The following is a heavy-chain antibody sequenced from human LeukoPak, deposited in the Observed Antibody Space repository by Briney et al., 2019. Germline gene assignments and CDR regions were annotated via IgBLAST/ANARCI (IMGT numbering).Heavy chain of an antibody. V-gene: IGHV3-30*03. CDR2: ISYDGSNK. Sequence: GGSLRLSCEASGFTVSSTHMVWVRQAPGKGLEWVAVISYDGSNKYYADSVKGRFTISRDNSKNTLYLQMNSLRAEDTAVYYCARDPLGTRPGFDYWGQGTLVTVSS. J-gene: IGHJ4*02. D-gene: IGHD1-1*01. CDR1: GFTVSSTH. CDR3: ARDPLGTRPGFDY.